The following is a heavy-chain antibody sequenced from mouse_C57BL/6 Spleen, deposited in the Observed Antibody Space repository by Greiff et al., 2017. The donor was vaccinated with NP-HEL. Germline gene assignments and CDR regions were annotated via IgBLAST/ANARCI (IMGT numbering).Heavy chain of an antibody. CDR2: IYPGSGST. D-gene: IGHD2-14*01. Sequence: QVQLQQPGAELVKPGASVKMSCKASGYTFTSYWITWVKQRPGQGLEWIGDIYPGSGSTNYNEKFKSKATLTVDTSSSTAYMQLSSLSSEDSAVYYCARETGTWAMDYWGQGTSVTVSS. CDR1: GYTFTSYW. CDR3: ARETGTWAMDY. V-gene: IGHV1-55*01. J-gene: IGHJ4*01.